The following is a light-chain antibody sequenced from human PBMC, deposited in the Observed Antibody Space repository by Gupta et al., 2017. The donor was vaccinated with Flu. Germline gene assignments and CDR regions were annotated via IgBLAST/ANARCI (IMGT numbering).Light chain of an antibody. CDR1: QSVGSNY. Sequence: EIVFTQSPGALSLSPGERATLFCRASQSVGSNYLAWYQQKPGQAPTLLIYGVSRRATGIPDRFSGSGSGTEFTLTISRLEPEDFALYYCQQFGGSPVTFGQGTKLEI. V-gene: IGKV3-20*01. J-gene: IGKJ1*01. CDR3: QQFGGSPVT. CDR2: GVS.